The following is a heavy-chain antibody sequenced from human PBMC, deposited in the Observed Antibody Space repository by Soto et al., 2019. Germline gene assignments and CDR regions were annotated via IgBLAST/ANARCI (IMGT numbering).Heavy chain of an antibody. CDR1: GFTFSNYA. CDR3: ARPPISVAAQPPTFDS. Sequence: EVQLLESGGGLVQPGGSLRLSCAASGFTFSNYAMGWVRQAPGKGLEWVSGISGSGGSTDYADSVKGRFTMSRDNSKKKLYLKMNTLRTEDTAVYSWARPPISVAAQPPTFDSGGQGTLIPVPS. D-gene: IGHD6-25*01. J-gene: IGHJ4*02. CDR2: ISGSGGST. V-gene: IGHV3-23*01.